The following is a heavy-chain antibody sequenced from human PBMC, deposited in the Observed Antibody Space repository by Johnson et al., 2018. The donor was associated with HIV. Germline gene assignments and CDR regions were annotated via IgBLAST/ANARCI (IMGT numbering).Heavy chain of an antibody. CDR1: GFTFSSYG. D-gene: IGHD1-26*01. CDR2: ISYDGSNK. J-gene: IGHJ3*01. V-gene: IGHV3-30*03. Sequence: QVQLVESGGGVVQPGRSLRLSCAASGFTFSSYGMHWVRQAPGKGLEWVAVISYDGSNKYYADSVKGRFPIPRDNSKNTLYLQMNNLKAEDTALYYCTTRLNSGTYWGNYDFDVWGQGTMVTVSS. CDR3: TTRLNSGTYWGNYDFDV.